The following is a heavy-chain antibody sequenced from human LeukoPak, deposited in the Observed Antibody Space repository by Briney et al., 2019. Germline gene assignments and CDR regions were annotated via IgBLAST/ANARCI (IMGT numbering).Heavy chain of an antibody. CDR2: INPNNGGA. V-gene: IGHV1-2*06. CDR3: AGEDNSSGYRPFDI. D-gene: IGHD3-22*01. CDR1: GYTFTGYY. J-gene: IGHJ3*02. Sequence: GASVKVSCTASGYTFTGYYIHWVRQAPGQELEWMGRINPNNGGANYAQKFQGRVTMTRDMSMSTAYMELSRLRSVDTAVYYCAGEDNSSGYRPFDIWGQGTMVTVPS.